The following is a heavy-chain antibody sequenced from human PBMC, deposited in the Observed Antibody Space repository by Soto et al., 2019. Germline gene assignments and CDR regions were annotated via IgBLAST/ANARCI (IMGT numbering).Heavy chain of an antibody. Sequence: EVQLVESGGGLVQPGRSLRLSCAASGFSFDDYAMHWVRQAPGKGLEWVSGITWYGGSIGYADSVKGRFTISRDNAKNSLYLQMNSLRAEDTALYYCAKDSTLYYYYYMDVWGKGTTVTVSS. V-gene: IGHV3-9*01. CDR2: ITWYGGSI. J-gene: IGHJ6*03. CDR1: GFSFDDYA. CDR3: AKDSTLYYYYYMDV.